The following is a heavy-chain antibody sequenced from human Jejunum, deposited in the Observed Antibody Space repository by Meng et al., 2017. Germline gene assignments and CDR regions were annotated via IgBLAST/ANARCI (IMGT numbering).Heavy chain of an antibody. D-gene: IGHD6-19*01. V-gene: IGHV4-39*01. CDR2: MYYTGTA. Sequence: QVQLQESGPGLVKPSQTPSLTCTVSGASISGADYYWSWIRQSPGKGLEWIGTMYYTGTAYYNPSLKSRVTISVDTSENQSSLKLSSVTAADTAVYHCARHCGYRSGCHQYFDYWGQGILVTVSS. CDR3: ARHCGYRSGCHQYFDY. CDR1: GASISGADYY. J-gene: IGHJ4*02.